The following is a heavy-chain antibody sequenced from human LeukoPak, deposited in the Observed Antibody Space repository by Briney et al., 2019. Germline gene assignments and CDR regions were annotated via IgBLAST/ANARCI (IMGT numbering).Heavy chain of an antibody. CDR2: IKDDGSEK. D-gene: IGHD2-2*01. CDR1: GFTFSSHW. CDR3: ARDGTTTFDY. Sequence: PGGSLRLSCAGSGFTFSSHWMNWVRQAPGKGLEWVASIKDDGSEKHFLDSVNGRFAISRDNSKNTLYLQMNSLRAEDSAVYYCARDGTTTFDYWGQGTLVTVSA. V-gene: IGHV3-7*01. J-gene: IGHJ4*02.